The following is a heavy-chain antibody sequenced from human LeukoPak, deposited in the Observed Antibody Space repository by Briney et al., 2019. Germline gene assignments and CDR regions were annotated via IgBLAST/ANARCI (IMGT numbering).Heavy chain of an antibody. CDR3: ARATFTKDGYSSGWFDY. D-gene: IGHD6-19*01. J-gene: IGHJ4*02. CDR2: ISGSGDST. V-gene: IGHV3-23*01. Sequence: GGSLRLSCAASEFTFSSYGMSWVRQVPGKGLEWVSAISGSGDSTYYADSVKGRFTISRDDTKNSLFLQMDSLRAEDTAVYYCARATFTKDGYSSGWFDYWGQGTLVTVSS. CDR1: EFTFSSYG.